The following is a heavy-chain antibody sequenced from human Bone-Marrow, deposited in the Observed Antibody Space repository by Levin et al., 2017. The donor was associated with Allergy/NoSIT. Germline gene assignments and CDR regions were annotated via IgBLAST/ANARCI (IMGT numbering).Heavy chain of an antibody. V-gene: IGHV3-66*01. Sequence: ASVKVSCAASGFTVSNNYISWVRQAPGKGLEWVSLIHGGGKTYYADSLKGRFDISRDSSKNTVYLQMYSLRPDDTAVYYCARGSQWLVRDFDSWGQGTLVTVSS. D-gene: IGHD6-19*01. CDR2: IHGGGKT. CDR3: ARGSQWLVRDFDS. CDR1: GFTVSNNY. J-gene: IGHJ4*02.